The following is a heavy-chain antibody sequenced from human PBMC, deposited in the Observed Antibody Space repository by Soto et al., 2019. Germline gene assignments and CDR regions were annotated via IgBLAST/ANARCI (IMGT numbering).Heavy chain of an antibody. V-gene: IGHV1-3*01. CDR1: WDTIHKNY. J-gene: IGHJ4*02. D-gene: IGHD3-22*01. CDR3: ARKDYYDSGMYYFDY. CDR2: INHGNGDT. Sequence: GAAGKVSWNARWDTIHKNYIQLGGPAPRQGIEWMGWINHGNGDTGYSQKFKDRVTITRDTSASTAYMELSSLRSEDTAVYYCARKDYYDSGMYYFDYWGQGTLVTVSS.